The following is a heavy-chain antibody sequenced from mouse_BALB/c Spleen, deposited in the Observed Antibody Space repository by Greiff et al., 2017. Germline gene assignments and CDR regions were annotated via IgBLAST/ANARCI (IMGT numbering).Heavy chain of an antibody. CDR2: IDPETGGT. CDR3: TYPLAFAY. Sequence: LQQSGAELVRPGASVTLSCQASGYTFTDYEMHWVKQTPVHGLEWIGAIDPETGGTAYNQKFKGKATLTADKSSSTAYMELRSLTSEDSAVYYCTYPLAFAYWGQGTLVTVSA. V-gene: IGHV1-15*01. D-gene: IGHD5-5*01. CDR1: GYTFTDYE. J-gene: IGHJ3*01.